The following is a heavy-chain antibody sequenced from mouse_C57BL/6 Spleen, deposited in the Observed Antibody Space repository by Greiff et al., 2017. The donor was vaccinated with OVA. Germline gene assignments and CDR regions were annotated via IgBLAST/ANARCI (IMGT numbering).Heavy chain of an antibody. Sequence: QVTLKESGPGILQSSQTLSLTCSFSGFSLSTSGMGVSWIRQPSGQGLEWLAHIYWDDDKRYNPSLKSRPTTSKDTSRNQVYLKITSVDTADTTTYYCARRALYDYRLTGAHFDVWGTGTTVTGSS. CDR3: ARRALYDYRLTGAHFDV. D-gene: IGHD2-4*01. J-gene: IGHJ1*03. CDR2: IYWDDDK. V-gene: IGHV8-12*01. CDR1: GFSLSTSGMG.